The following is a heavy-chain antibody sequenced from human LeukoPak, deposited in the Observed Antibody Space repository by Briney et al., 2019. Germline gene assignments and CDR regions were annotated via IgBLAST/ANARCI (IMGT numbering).Heavy chain of an antibody. Sequence: GGSLRLSCAASGFTFSSYGMHWVRQAPGKGLEWVAVISYDGSNKYYADSVKGRFTISRDNSKNTLYLQMNSLRAEDTAVYYCARVISSGWEDYAFDIWGQGTMVTVSS. D-gene: IGHD6-19*01. J-gene: IGHJ3*02. CDR3: ARVISSGWEDYAFDI. V-gene: IGHV3-30*03. CDR1: GFTFSSYG. CDR2: ISYDGSNK.